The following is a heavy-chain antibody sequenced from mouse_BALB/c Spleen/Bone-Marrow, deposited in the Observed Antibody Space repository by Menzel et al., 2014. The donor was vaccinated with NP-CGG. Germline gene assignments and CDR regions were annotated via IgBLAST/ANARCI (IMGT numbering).Heavy chain of an antibody. CDR3: TRSEHYFDY. V-gene: IGHV1-69*02. CDR1: GYTFTSYW. CDR2: IYPSDSYT. J-gene: IGHJ2*01. Sequence: QVQLQQSGAELVRPGASVKLSCKASGYTFTSYWINWVKQRPGQGLEWIGNIYPSDSYTNYNQKFKDKATLTVDKSSSTAYMQLSSPTSEDSAVYYCTRSEHYFDYWGQGTTLTVSS.